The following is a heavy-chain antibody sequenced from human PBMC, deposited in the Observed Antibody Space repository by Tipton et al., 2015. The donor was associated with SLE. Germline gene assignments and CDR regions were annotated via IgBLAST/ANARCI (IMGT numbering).Heavy chain of an antibody. Sequence: TLSPTCTVSGGSISSGSYYWSWIRQPAGKGLEWIGRIYTSGSINYNPSLKSRVTISVDTSKNQFSLKLSSVTAADTAVYYCARGVGSGSPLDYWGQGTLVTVSS. V-gene: IGHV4-61*02. CDR2: IYTSGSI. D-gene: IGHD1-26*01. J-gene: IGHJ4*02. CDR1: GGSISSGSYY. CDR3: ARGVGSGSPLDY.